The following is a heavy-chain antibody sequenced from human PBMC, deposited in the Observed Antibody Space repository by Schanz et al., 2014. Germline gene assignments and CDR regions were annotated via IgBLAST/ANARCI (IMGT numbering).Heavy chain of an antibody. J-gene: IGHJ3*02. D-gene: IGHD3-16*02. CDR3: TRSYYDFSWGSYRFRAFDI. V-gene: IGHV3-74*02. CDR1: GFTLSSYW. Sequence: VQLVESGGGVVQPGRSLRLSCAASGFTLSSYWMHWVRQVPGKGLEWVSCTNGDGTNAKYADSVKGRFTISRDNAKKTLSLQMISLRAEDTAIYFCTRSYYDFSWGSYRFRAFDIWGQGTTXIVSS. CDR2: TNGDGTNA.